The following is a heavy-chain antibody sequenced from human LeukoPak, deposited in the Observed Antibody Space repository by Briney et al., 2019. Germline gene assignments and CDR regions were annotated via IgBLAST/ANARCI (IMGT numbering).Heavy chain of an antibody. CDR2: ISNSGGDT. CDR1: GFTFSNYA. Sequence: GGSLRLSCAASGFTFSNYAMSWVRQAPGKGLEWVSSISNSGGDTYYADSVKGRFTLSRDNAKNSLYLQMNSLRAEDTAVYYCARGDYGDYVNWFDPWGQGTLVTVSS. J-gene: IGHJ5*02. D-gene: IGHD4-17*01. V-gene: IGHV3-23*01. CDR3: ARGDYGDYVNWFDP.